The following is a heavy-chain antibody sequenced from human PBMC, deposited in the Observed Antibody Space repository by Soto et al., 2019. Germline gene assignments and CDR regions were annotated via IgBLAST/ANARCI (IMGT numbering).Heavy chain of an antibody. CDR2: IYSGGST. CDR3: ARDVAGVRGYYYYGMDV. Sequence: EVQLVESGGGLIQPGGSLRLSCAASGFTVSSNYMSWVRQAPGKGLEWVSVIYSGGSTYYADSVKGRFTIFRDNSKNTLYLQMNSLRAEDTAVYYCARDVAGVRGYYYYGMDVWGQGTTVTVSS. CDR1: GFTVSSNY. J-gene: IGHJ6*02. V-gene: IGHV3-53*01. D-gene: IGHD6-19*01.